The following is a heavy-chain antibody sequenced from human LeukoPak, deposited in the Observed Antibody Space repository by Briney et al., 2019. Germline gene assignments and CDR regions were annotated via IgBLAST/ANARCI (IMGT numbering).Heavy chain of an antibody. CDR2: IYSGGKT. CDR1: RLIVSSNY. V-gene: IGHV3-66*01. CDR3: ARDRGWFDP. J-gene: IGHJ5*02. Sequence: GGSLRLSCAASRLIVSSNYMAWVRQAPGKGLEWVSVIYSGGKTYYADSMKGRFTISRDNSKNTLYLQMNSLRAEDTAVYYCARDRGWFDPWGLGTLVTVSS.